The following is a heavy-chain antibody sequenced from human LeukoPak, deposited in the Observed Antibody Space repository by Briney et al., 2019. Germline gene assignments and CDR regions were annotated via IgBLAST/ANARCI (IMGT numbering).Heavy chain of an antibody. CDR3: ARDRGAIHAYHDY. D-gene: IGHD1-26*01. CDR1: GFTFSSYS. Sequence: TGGSLRLSCAASGFTFSSYSMNWVRQAPGKGLEWLSYISSSSSTIYYAGSAKGRFTISRDNAKNSLYLQMNSLRAEDTAVYYCARDRGAIHAYHDYWGQGTLVTVSS. J-gene: IGHJ4*02. CDR2: ISSSSSTI. V-gene: IGHV3-48*04.